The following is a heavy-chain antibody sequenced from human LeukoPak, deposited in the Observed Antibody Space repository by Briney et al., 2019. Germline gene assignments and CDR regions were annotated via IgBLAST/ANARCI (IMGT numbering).Heavy chain of an antibody. J-gene: IGHJ4*02. Sequence: PGGSLRLSCTASGFTVSTDYMNWIRQDPGKGLEWVSIIYSGGNTYYADSVKGRFTIFRDNSKNTLYLQMNNLRVDDTAVYYCARRRYNWNAIDYWGQGTLVTVSS. CDR1: GFTVSTDY. CDR2: IYSGGNT. CDR3: ARRRYNWNAIDY. V-gene: IGHV3-53*01. D-gene: IGHD1-20*01.